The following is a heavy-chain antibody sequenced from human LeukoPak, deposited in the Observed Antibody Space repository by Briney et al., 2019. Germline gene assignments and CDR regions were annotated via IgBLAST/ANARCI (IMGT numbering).Heavy chain of an antibody. D-gene: IGHD3-22*01. CDR3: ARSKNRYHDSSFGFDP. J-gene: IGHJ5*02. CDR1: GGSISSGDYS. V-gene: IGHV4-30-2*01. CDR2: IYHSGST. Sequence: PSETLSLTCAVSGGSISSGDYSWSWIRQPPGKGLEWIGYIYHSGSTYYNPSLKSRVTISVDRSKNQFSLKLSSVTAADTAVYYCARSKNRYHDSSFGFDPWGQGTLVTVSS.